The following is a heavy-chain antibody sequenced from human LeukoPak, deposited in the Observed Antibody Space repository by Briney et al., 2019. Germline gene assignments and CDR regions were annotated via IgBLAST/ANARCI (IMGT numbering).Heavy chain of an antibody. CDR2: ISSIIDYI. CDR3: SRDSGRGPPEAFDI. CDR1: GVTLRGYS. D-gene: IGHD2-15*01. J-gene: IGHJ3*02. V-gene: IGHV3-21*01. Sequence: GGSLRLSCAPSGVTLRGYSMNRVRQAPGKRLGWVSTISSIIDYIYYADSVKGRFTISRDNPMNSLYLQMTSLRAEDTAVYYCSRDSGRGPPEAFDIWGQGTMVTVSS.